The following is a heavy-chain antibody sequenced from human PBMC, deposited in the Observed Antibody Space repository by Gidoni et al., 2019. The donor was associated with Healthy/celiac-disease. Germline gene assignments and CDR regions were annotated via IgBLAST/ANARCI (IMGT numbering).Heavy chain of an antibody. CDR1: GFNFGAHW. CDR2: ISPDGGDK. CDR3: TRGHN. J-gene: IGHJ4*02. Sequence: EVQLVESGGALVQSGGSLRLSCAASGFNFGAHWMGWARQAPGKRLGWVAYISPDGGDKDHVDSLKGRFTISRDNAKNSLYLQMNSLRAEDTAVYYCTRGHNWGQGTLVTVSS. V-gene: IGHV3-7*01.